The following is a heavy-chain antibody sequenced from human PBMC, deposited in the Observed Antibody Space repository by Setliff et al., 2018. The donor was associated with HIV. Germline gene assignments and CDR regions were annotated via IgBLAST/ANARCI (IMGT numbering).Heavy chain of an antibody. D-gene: IGHD3-22*01. CDR3: ARANYYDSSGSFDY. V-gene: IGHV3-48*03. CDR1: GFTFSNYE. CDR2: ISSSGTTI. J-gene: IGHJ4*02. Sequence: GGSLRLSCAASGFTFSNYEMNWVRQAPGKGLEWVSYISSSGTTIYYADSVKGRFTISRDNAKHSLYLQMNSLRAEDTAVYYCARANYYDSSGSFDYWGQGTLVTVSS.